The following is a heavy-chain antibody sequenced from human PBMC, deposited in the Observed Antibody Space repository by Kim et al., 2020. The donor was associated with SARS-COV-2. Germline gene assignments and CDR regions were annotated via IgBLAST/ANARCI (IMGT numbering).Heavy chain of an antibody. CDR2: INQDGSEK. CDR1: GFTFSSYW. V-gene: IGHV3-7*01. J-gene: IGHJ4*02. CDR3: ATWGSIATPG. Sequence: GGSLRLSCAASGFTFSSYWMHWVRQAPGKGLEWVANINQDGSEKYYVDSVEGRFTISRDNAKKSLFLQMNSLRAEDTAVYYCATWGSIATPGWGQGTLVTVSS. D-gene: IGHD6-13*01.